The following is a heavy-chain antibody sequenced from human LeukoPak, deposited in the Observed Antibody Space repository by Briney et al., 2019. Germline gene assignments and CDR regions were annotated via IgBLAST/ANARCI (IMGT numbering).Heavy chain of an antibody. CDR2: ISGSGGST. V-gene: IGHV3-23*01. Sequence: GGSLRLSCAASGFTFSSYAMSWVRQAPGKGLEWGSAISGSGGSTYYADSVKGRFTISRDNAKNSLYLQMNSLRAEDTALYYCAKSWGYCSSTSCYVGFDYWGQGTLVTVSS. CDR1: GFTFSSYA. J-gene: IGHJ4*02. CDR3: AKSWGYCSSTSCYVGFDY. D-gene: IGHD2-2*01.